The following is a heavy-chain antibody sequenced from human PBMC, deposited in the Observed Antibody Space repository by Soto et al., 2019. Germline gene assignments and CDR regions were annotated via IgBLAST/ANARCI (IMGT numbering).Heavy chain of an antibody. CDR3: TRSIITTAGTDAFDL. CDR1: AYTFTSYY. D-gene: IGHD6-13*01. V-gene: IGHV1-46*03. CDR2: INPSRGGT. J-gene: IGHJ3*01. Sequence: QVQLVQSGAEVKKPGASVRVSCKASAYTFTSYYVHWVRQAPGQGPEWMGMINPSRGGTDFAQKFQGRVTMTSDTSTTTVYIEMSSLRSEDTAIYYCTRSIITTAGTDAFDLWGQGTLVTVSS.